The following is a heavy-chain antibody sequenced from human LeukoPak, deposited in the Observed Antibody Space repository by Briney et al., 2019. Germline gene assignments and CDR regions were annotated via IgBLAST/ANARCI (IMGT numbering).Heavy chain of an antibody. D-gene: IGHD5-18*01. CDR3: VRDRYTYGQGYYLDD. Sequence: GGSLRLSCAASGFTFSSYSMNWVRQAPGKGLEWVANIKQDGSDKYCVDSVKGRFTISRDNSKNTLYLQVSSLRAEDTAVYYCVRDRYTYGQGYYLDDWGQGTLITVSS. CDR2: IKQDGSDK. J-gene: IGHJ4*02. V-gene: IGHV3-7*01. CDR1: GFTFSSYS.